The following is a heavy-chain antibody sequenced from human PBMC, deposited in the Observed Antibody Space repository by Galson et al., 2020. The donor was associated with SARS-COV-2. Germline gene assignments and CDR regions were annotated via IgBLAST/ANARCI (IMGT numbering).Heavy chain of an antibody. CDR1: GGSFSDYY. CDR2: VNHRGST. CDR3: ARGPRDITMIVVVMTAVSCHFDL. J-gene: IGHJ4*02. D-gene: IGHD3-22*01. V-gene: IGHV4-34*01. Sequence: SQASETLSLTCAVYGGSFSDYYWSWIRQPPGRGLEWIGEVNHRGSTSYNPSLESRVRISLDASKKQFSLKLSSVTAADSGVYYCARGPRDITMIVVVMTAVSCHFDLWGQGSLVTVSS.